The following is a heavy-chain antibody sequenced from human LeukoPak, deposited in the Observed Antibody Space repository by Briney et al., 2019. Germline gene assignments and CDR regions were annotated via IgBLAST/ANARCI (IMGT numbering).Heavy chain of an antibody. D-gene: IGHD3-16*01. V-gene: IGHV3-7*03. J-gene: IGHJ4*02. CDR3: APVGGVNAFDY. CDR2: IKTDGSEK. Sequence: PGGSLRLSCEGSGFTFSNYWMGWVRQAPGKGLQWVANIKTDGSEKYYVDSVKGRFTISRDNSKNTLYLQMNSLRAEDTAVYYCAPVGGVNAFDYWGQGTLVTVSS. CDR1: GFTFSNYW.